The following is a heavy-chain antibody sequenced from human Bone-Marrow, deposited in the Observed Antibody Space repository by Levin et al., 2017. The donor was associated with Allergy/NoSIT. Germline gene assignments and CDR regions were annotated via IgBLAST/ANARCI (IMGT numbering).Heavy chain of an antibody. Sequence: ASVKVSCKTSGFILKDFYMHWVRQAPTVGLEWMGWINPSSGGTKYAQKFKGRITVTRDTSVSTVYMDLTRLTSDDSAVYYCVRESGSSSGFDYWGQGTRVTVSS. D-gene: IGHD6-13*01. J-gene: IGHJ4*02. CDR2: INPSSGGT. CDR3: VRESGSSSGFDY. CDR1: GFILKDFY. V-gene: IGHV1-2*02.